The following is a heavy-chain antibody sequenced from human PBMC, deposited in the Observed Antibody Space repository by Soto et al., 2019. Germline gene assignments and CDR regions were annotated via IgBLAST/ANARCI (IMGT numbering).Heavy chain of an antibody. J-gene: IGHJ4*02. Sequence: SSVKGACNAAGGTFSIDAISWGRQAPGQGLEWMGGIIPIFGTANYAQKFQGRVTITADESTSTAYMELSSLRSEDTAVYYCARPYGAMGVGWGQGTLVTVSS. CDR2: IIPIFGTA. CDR1: GGTFSIDA. V-gene: IGHV1-69*01. CDR3: ARPYGAMGVG. D-gene: IGHD4-17*01.